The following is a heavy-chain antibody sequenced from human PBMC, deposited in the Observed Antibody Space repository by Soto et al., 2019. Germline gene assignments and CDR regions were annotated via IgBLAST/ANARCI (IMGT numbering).Heavy chain of an antibody. Sequence: EVQLLESGGGLVQPGGSLRLSCAASGFTFSSYAMSWVRQAPGKGLEWVPVISGSGDSTYYADSVKGRFTISRDNSKNTLYLQMNSLRAEDTAVYYCASRSSGWYFDYWGQGTLVTVSS. V-gene: IGHV3-23*01. CDR2: ISGSGDST. CDR1: GFTFSSYA. J-gene: IGHJ4*02. D-gene: IGHD6-19*01. CDR3: ASRSSGWYFDY.